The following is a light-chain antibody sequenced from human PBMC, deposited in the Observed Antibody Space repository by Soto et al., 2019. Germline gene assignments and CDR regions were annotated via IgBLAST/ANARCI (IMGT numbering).Light chain of an antibody. CDR3: QQLNSYPL. Sequence: IQLTQSPSSLSASVGDRVTITCRASQGISSYLAWYQQKPGKAPKLLIYAASTLQSGVPSRFSGSGSGTDFTLTIGSLQPEDFATYYCQQLNSYPLFGGGTKVEIK. V-gene: IGKV1-9*01. CDR1: QGISSY. J-gene: IGKJ4*01. CDR2: AAS.